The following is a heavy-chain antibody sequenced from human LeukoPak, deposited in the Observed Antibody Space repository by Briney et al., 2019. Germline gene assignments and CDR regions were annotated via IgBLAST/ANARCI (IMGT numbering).Heavy chain of an antibody. V-gene: IGHV4-38-2*02. D-gene: IGHD4-17*01. CDR2: IYHSGST. Sequence: SETLSLTCTVSGYSISSGYYWGWIRQPPGKGLEWIGSIYHSGSTYYNPSLKSRVTISVDTSKNQFSLKLSSVTAADTAVYYCARARSATVTGPFDCWGQGTLVTVSS. J-gene: IGHJ4*02. CDR3: ARARSATVTGPFDC. CDR1: GYSISSGYY.